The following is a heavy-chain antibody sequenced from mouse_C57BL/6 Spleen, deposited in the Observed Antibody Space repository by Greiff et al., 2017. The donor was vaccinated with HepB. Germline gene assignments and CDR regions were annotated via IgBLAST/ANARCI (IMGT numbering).Heavy chain of an antibody. CDR2: ILPGSGST. D-gene: IGHD1-1*01. CDR3: ARVITTVVATPYAMDY. CDR1: GYTFTGYW. Sequence: VQLQQSGAELMKPGASVKLSCKATGYTFTGYWIEWVKQRPGHGLEWIGEILPGSGSTNYNETFKGKATFTADTSSNTAYMQLSSLTTEDSAIYYCARVITTVVATPYAMDYWGQGTSVTVSS. J-gene: IGHJ4*01. V-gene: IGHV1-9*01.